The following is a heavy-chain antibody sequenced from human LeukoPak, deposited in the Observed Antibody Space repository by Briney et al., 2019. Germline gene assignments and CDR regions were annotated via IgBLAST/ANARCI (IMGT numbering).Heavy chain of an antibody. J-gene: IGHJ4*02. CDR1: GFTFSRYS. Sequence: GGCLRLSCAPSGFTFSRYSINSGRQAPRKGLEWGSYISSTNRTIYYGDSVKGRFTISRDNAKNSLYLEMNSLRDEDTAVYYCARDFRVYYGSGFYDYWGQGTLVTVSS. V-gene: IGHV3-48*02. CDR2: ISSTNRTI. CDR3: ARDFRVYYGSGFYDY. D-gene: IGHD3-10*01.